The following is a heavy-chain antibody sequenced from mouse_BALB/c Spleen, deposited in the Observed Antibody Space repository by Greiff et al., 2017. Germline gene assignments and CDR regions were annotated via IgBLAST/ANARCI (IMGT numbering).Heavy chain of an antibody. CDR2: IDPSDSYT. V-gene: IGHV1-69*02. CDR1: GYTFTSYW. CDR3: ASYGNYPDY. Sequence: QVQLQQSGAELVKPGASVKLSCKASGYTFTSYWMHWVKQRPGQGLEWIGEIDPSDSYTNYNQKFKGKATLTVDKSSSTAYMQLSSLTSEDSAVYYCASYGNYPDYWGQGTTLTVSS. D-gene: IGHD2-1*01. J-gene: IGHJ2*01.